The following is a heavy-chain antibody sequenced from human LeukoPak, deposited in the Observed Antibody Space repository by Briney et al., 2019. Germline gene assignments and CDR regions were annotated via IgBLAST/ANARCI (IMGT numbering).Heavy chain of an antibody. D-gene: IGHD5-18*01. CDR2: IYYSGST. Sequence: SETLSLTCTVSGGSISSTNYYWGWIRQPPGKGLEWIGSIYYSGSTYYNPSLKSRVTISVDTSKNQFSLKLSSVTAADTAVYYCAREGATSDTAMVYFDYWGQGTLVTVSS. CDR3: AREGATSDTAMVYFDY. V-gene: IGHV4-39*07. J-gene: IGHJ4*02. CDR1: GGSISSTNYY.